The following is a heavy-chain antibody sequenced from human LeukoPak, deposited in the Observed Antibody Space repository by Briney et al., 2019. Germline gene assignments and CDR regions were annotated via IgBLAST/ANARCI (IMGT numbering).Heavy chain of an antibody. CDR2: ISSDGNTM. V-gene: IGHV3-48*01. CDR1: GLTFSTSN. D-gene: IGHD1-7*01. J-gene: IGHJ4*02. Sequence: PGGSLRLSCAASGLTFSTSNINWVRQAPGKGLEWVSYISSDGNTMYYANSVKGRFTISRDNAKNSLYLQMSSLRADDTAVYYCATPAAELLFVGSDYWGQGTLVTVSS. CDR3: ATPAAELLFVGSDY.